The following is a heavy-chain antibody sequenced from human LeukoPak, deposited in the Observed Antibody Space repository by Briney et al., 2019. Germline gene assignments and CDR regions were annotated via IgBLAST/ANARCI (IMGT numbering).Heavy chain of an antibody. J-gene: IGHJ3*02. CDR2: IIPILGIT. D-gene: IGHD3-9*01. Sequence: SVKVTCKASAGTFSSYTISWVRQAPGQGLERMGRIIPILGITNYAQKFQGRVTITEYKSTSTAYMELSSLRSEDTAVYYCARGSPQQYYDILTGYYIEAFDIWGKGTMVTVSS. CDR1: AGTFSSYT. V-gene: IGHV1-69*02. CDR3: ARGSPQQYYDILTGYYIEAFDI.